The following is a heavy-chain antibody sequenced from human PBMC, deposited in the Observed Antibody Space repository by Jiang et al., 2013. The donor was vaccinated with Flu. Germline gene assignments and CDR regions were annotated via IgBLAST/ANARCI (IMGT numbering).Heavy chain of an antibody. D-gene: IGHD6-13*01. V-gene: IGHV2-70*11. J-gene: IGHJ6*04. CDR1: GFSLSTSGMC. Sequence: KPTQTLTLTCTFSGFSLSTSGMCVSWIRQPPGKALEWLARIDWDDDKYYSTSLKTRLTISKDTSKNQVVLTMTNMDPVDTATYYCARTSGIAAAGPYYYYYGMDVWGKGTTGHRLL. CDR3: ARTSGIAAAGPYYYYYGMDV. CDR2: IDWDDDK.